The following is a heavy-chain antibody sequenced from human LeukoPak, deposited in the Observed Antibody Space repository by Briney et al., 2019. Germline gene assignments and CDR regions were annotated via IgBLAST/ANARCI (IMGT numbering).Heavy chain of an antibody. D-gene: IGHD2-2*01. CDR1: GFTFNNYA. Sequence: GGSLRLSCAASGFTFNNYAMPWVRQAPGKGLEGVAAISGSGDSTCYADSVEGRFTISRDNSKNSLYLQMNTLRAEDTAVYYCAKNSRVVVVTPNDYWGQGTLVTVSS. CDR2: ISGSGDST. CDR3: AKNSRVVVVTPNDY. V-gene: IGHV3-23*01. J-gene: IGHJ4*02.